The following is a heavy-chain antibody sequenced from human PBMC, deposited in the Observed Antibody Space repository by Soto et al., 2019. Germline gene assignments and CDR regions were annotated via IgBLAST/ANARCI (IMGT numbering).Heavy chain of an antibody. CDR1: GGSISSGDYY. Sequence: TSETLSLTCTVSGGSISSGDYYWSWIRQPPGKGLEWIGYIYYSGSTYYNPSLKSRVTISVDTSKNQFSLKLSSVTAADTAVYYCARGVGWMDDAFDIWGQGTMVTVSS. CDR2: IYYSGST. J-gene: IGHJ3*02. V-gene: IGHV4-30-4*01. CDR3: ARGVGWMDDAFDI. D-gene: IGHD1-26*01.